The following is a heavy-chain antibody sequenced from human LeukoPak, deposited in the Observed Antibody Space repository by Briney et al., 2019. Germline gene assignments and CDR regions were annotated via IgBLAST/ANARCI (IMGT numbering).Heavy chain of an antibody. Sequence: ASVKVSCKASGYTFTGYYMHWVRQAPGQGLEWMGWINPNSGGTSYAQKFQGRVTMTRDTSISTAYMELSRLRSDDTAVYYCARAYYYDSSGYFDYWGQGTLVTVSS. CDR3: ARAYYYDSSGYFDY. CDR2: INPNSGGT. J-gene: IGHJ4*02. D-gene: IGHD3-22*01. V-gene: IGHV1-2*02. CDR1: GYTFTGYY.